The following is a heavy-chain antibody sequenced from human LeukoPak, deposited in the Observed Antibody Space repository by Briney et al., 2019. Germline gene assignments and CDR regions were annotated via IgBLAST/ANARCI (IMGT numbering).Heavy chain of an antibody. V-gene: IGHV1-2*04. D-gene: IGHD3-3*01. CDR3: AKVGFASEWLGISGYYFDY. CDR1: GYTFTGYY. J-gene: IGHJ4*02. Sequence: ASVKVSCKASGYTFTGYYMHWVRQAPGQGLEWMGWINPNSGGTNYAQKFQGWVTMTRDTSISTAYMELSRLRSDDTAVYYCAKVGFASEWLGISGYYFDYWGQGILVTVSS. CDR2: INPNSGGT.